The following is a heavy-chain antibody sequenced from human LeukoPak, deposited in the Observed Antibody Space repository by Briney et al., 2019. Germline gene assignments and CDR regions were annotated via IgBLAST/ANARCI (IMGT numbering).Heavy chain of an antibody. V-gene: IGHV4-34*01. CDR1: GRSFSRYY. D-gene: IGHD4-23*01. Sequence: PSHTLSLTCAVYGRSFSRYYWRWIRQPPGKGLGWSGEINHSGSTNYNPSLKSRVTISVDTSKNQFSLKLSSVTAADTAVYYCARGLDYGGYNWCDPWGQGTLVRVSS. J-gene: IGHJ5*02. CDR3: ARGLDYGGYNWCDP. CDR2: INHSGST.